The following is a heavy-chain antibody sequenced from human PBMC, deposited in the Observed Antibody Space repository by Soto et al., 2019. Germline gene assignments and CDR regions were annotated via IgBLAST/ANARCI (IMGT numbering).Heavy chain of an antibody. CDR2: ICESATLT. V-gene: IGHV3-23*01. CDR1: GFTFSSYA. CDR3: ARYIPGVRYYGMDV. D-gene: IGHD5-18*01. Sequence: EVQLLESGGGLVQPGGSLRLSCAASGFTFSSYAMKWVRQAPGKGLEWVSLICESATLTYYADSVKGRFTISRDNSGNTLFLQMYSLRAEDTAVYYCARYIPGVRYYGMDVWGQGTTVTLS. J-gene: IGHJ6*02.